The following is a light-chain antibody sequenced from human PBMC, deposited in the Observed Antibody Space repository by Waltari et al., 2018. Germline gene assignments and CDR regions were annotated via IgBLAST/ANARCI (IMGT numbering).Light chain of an antibody. CDR3: SAWDSDLSAWV. CDR2: RNN. Sequence: QAGLTQPPSVSKGFSQTATLPCPGNTNTVGYQGAAWLQQHQGHPPKLLSYRNNNRPSGISERFSASRSGNTASLTITELQAEDEGDYYCSAWDSDLSAWVFGGGTKLTVL. J-gene: IGLJ3*02. V-gene: IGLV10-54*04. CDR1: TNTVGYQG.